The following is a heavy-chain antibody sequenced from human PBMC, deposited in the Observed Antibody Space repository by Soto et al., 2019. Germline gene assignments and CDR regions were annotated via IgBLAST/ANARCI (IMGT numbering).Heavy chain of an antibody. D-gene: IGHD1-1*01. CDR2: IYYSGST. CDR3: ARATGTLRSRNCDY. CDR1: GGSISSGGYY. V-gene: IGHV4-31*03. Sequence: TLSLTCTVSGGSISSGGYYWSWIRQHPGKGLEWIGYIYYSGSTYYNPSLRSRLTMSVDTSKSQFSLRLSSVTAADTAVYYCARATGTLRSRNCDYWGQGSLVTVSS. J-gene: IGHJ4*02.